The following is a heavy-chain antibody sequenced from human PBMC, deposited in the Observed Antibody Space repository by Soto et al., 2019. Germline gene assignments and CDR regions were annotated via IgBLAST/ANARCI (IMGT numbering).Heavy chain of an antibody. D-gene: IGHD5-18*01. V-gene: IGHV3-23*01. CDR2: LSGSGGAT. Sequence: GGSLRLSCAASGFTFSSYAMSWVRQAPGKGLEWVSTLSGSGGATYYADSVKGRFIISRDNSRNTVYLQMDSLRAEDTAIYYCAKLPMIRPVDPALVYFDYWGQGTLVTVSS. CDR1: GFTFSSYA. CDR3: AKLPMIRPVDPALVYFDY. J-gene: IGHJ4*02.